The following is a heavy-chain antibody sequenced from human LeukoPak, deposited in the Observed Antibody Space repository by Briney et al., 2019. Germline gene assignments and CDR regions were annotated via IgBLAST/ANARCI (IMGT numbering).Heavy chain of an antibody. J-gene: IGHJ4*02. CDR1: GYTFTSYA. D-gene: IGHD2-15*01. V-gene: IGHV1-3*01. CDR2: INAGNGNT. CDR3: ARASRYCSGGSCYFLPFDY. Sequence: GASVKVSCKASGYTFTSYAMHWVRQAPGQRLEWMGWINAGNGNTKYSQKFQGRVTITRDTSVSTAYMELSSLRSEDTAVYYCARASRYCSGGSCYFLPFDYWGQGTLVTVSS.